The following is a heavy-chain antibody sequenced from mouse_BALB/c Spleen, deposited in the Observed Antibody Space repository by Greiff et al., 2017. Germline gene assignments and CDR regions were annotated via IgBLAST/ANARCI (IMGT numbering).Heavy chain of an antibody. CDR3: ARSNYRYDGYYFDY. Sequence: QVQLQQPGAELVMPGASVKMSCKASGYTFTDYWMHWVKQRPGQGLEWIGAIDTSDSYTSYNQKFKGKATLTVDESSSTAYMQLSSLTSEDSAVYYCARSNYRYDGYYFDYWGQGTTLTVSS. D-gene: IGHD2-14*01. J-gene: IGHJ2*01. V-gene: IGHV1-69*01. CDR2: IDTSDSYT. CDR1: GYTFTDYW.